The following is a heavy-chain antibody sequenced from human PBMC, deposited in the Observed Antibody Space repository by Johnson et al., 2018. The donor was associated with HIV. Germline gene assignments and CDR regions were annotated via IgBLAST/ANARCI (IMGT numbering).Heavy chain of an antibody. CDR1: GFTFSDYG. Sequence: QVQLVESGGGVVQPGRSLRLSCAASGFTFSDYGMHWVRQAPGKGLVWVAVISYDGSNKYYADSVKGRFTISRDNSKNTLYLQMNSLRAEDTAVYYCARDGGQLRDAFDIWGQGTMVTVSS. V-gene: IGHV3-30*03. D-gene: IGHD1-26*01. J-gene: IGHJ3*02. CDR3: ARDGGQLRDAFDI. CDR2: ISYDGSNK.